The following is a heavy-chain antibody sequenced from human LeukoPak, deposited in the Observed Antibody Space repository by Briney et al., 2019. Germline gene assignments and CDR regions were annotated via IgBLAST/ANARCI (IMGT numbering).Heavy chain of an antibody. CDR1: GYTFTGYY. Sequence: ASVKVSCKASGYTFTGYYMHWVRQAPGQGLEWMGWINPNSGGTNYAQKFQGRVTMTRDTSISTAYMELGRLRSDDTAVYYCARVPRRRLLWFGELDYWGQGTLVTVSS. J-gene: IGHJ4*02. D-gene: IGHD3-10*01. CDR3: ARVPRRRLLWFGELDY. CDR2: INPNSGGT. V-gene: IGHV1-2*02.